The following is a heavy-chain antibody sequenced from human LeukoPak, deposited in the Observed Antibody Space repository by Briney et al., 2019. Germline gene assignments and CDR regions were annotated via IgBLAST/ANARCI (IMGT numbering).Heavy chain of an antibody. CDR1: GYTFSSYS. V-gene: IGHV3-21*01. Sequence: PGGSLRLSCAASGYTFSSYSINWARQAPGKGLEWVSSISVGSNYIYYADSVRGRFSISRDDARNSLYLQMDSLRGDDTAVYYCARLRRNSDRSGYYYYYDYWGQGTLVTVSS. D-gene: IGHD3-22*01. J-gene: IGHJ4*02. CDR2: ISVGSNYI. CDR3: ARLRRNSDRSGYYYYYDY.